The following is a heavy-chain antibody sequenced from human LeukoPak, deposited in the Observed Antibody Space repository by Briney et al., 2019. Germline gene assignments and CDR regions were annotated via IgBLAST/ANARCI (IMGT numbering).Heavy chain of an antibody. J-gene: IGHJ4*02. D-gene: IGHD3-10*01. CDR1: GFTFSDYW. Sequence: GGSLRLSCAASGFTFSDYWMTWVRQAPGKGLEWVSSISSSSSYIYYADSVKGRFTISRDNAKNSLYLQMNSLRAEDTAVYYCASHLWFGELRRGGQGTLVTVSS. V-gene: IGHV3-21*01. CDR3: ASHLWFGELRR. CDR2: ISSSSSYI.